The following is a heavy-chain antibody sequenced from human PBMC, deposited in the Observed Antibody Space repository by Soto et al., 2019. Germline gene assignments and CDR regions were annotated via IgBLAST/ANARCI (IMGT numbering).Heavy chain of an antibody. CDR1: GGTFSSYA. D-gene: IGHD6-19*01. CDR3: ARDQGRHSSGKTDMDV. J-gene: IGHJ6*02. CDR2: IIPIFGTA. V-gene: IGHV1-69*13. Sequence: ASVKVSCKASGGTFSSYAISWVRQAPGQGLEWMGGIIPIFGTANYAQKFQGRVTITADESTSTAYMELSSLRSEDTAVYYCARDQGRHSSGKTDMDVWGQGTTVTVSS.